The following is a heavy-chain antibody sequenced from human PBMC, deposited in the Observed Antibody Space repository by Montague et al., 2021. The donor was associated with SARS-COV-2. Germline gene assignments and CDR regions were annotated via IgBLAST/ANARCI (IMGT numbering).Heavy chain of an antibody. Sequence: SETLSLTCAVYGGSFSAYYWSWIRQPPGKGLEWIGEINHSGSTNYYPSLKSRVTISVDTSKNQFSLKLSSVTAADTAVYYCARGPRITMIVVVITAIWFEPWGQGTLVTVSS. J-gene: IGHJ5*02. CDR2: INHSGST. V-gene: IGHV4-34*01. CDR1: GGSFSAYY. CDR3: ARGPRITMIVVVITAIWFEP. D-gene: IGHD3-22*01.